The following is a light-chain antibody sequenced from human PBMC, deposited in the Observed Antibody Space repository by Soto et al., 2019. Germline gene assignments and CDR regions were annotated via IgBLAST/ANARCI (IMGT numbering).Light chain of an antibody. V-gene: IGLV2-14*03. J-gene: IGLJ2*01. CDR1: SNDVGGYDY. Sequence: QSVLTQPASVSGSPGQSITISCTGTSNDVGGYDYVTWYQHHPGKAPKLMIYDVSNRPSGISDRFSASKSGNTASLTISGVQAEDEDHYYCSSYTSRATLVFGGGTKLTVL. CDR2: DVS. CDR3: SSYTSRATLV.